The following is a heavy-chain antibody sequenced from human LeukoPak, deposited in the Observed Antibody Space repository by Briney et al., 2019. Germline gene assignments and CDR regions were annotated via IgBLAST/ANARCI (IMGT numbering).Heavy chain of an antibody. Sequence: GGSLRLSCAASGFTFSTYWMHWVRQTPRKGLEWVSAINGVGDDTFYSDSAKGRFTMSRDNSKNTSYLQMNSLRVDDTAIYYCAKGGYTYAYGSWGQGTLVTVSS. CDR2: INGVGDDT. CDR3: AKGGYTYAYGS. D-gene: IGHD5-18*01. CDR1: GFTFSTYW. J-gene: IGHJ5*02. V-gene: IGHV3-23*01.